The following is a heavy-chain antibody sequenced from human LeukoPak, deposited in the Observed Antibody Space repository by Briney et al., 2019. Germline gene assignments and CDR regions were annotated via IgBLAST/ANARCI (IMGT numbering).Heavy chain of an antibody. CDR1: GFTFSSYG. CDR3: AKESPTVPEYFVY. Sequence: GGSLRLSCAASGFTFSSYGMHWVRQAPGKGLEWVAVIWYDGSNKYYADSVKGRFTISRDNSKNTLYLQMNSLRAEDTAVYYCAKESPTVPEYFVYWGQGTLVTVSS. V-gene: IGHV3-33*06. CDR2: IWYDGSNK. D-gene: IGHD4-17*01. J-gene: IGHJ4*02.